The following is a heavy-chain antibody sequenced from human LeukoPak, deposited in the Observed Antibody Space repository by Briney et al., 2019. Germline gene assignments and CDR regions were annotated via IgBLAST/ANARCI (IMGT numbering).Heavy chain of an antibody. CDR2: VSGDGQRT. CDR1: GFTFNNQA. Sequence: PGGPLRLSCAASGFTFNNQAMNCVRQAPGKGLQWVSAVSGDGQRTFYADSVKGRFTIFRDNSMNTLSLRMNSLRVEDTAVYYCAKEQDNLLLLSHFDSWGQGILVTVSA. J-gene: IGHJ4*02. V-gene: IGHV3-23*01. CDR3: AKEQDNLLLLSHFDS. D-gene: IGHD1-14*01.